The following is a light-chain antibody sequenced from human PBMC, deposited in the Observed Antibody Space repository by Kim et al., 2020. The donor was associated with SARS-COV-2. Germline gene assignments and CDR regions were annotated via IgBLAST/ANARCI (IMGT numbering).Light chain of an antibody. CDR1: SSNIGSKT. Sequence: QPVLTQPPSASGTPGQSVTVSCSGGSSNIGSKTVNWYQQVPGTAPKLLIYSNNKRPSGVPDRFSGSKSGTSASLAISGLQSEDEADYYCAAWDDSLKGWVFGGGTQLTVL. CDR2: SNN. CDR3: AAWDDSLKGWV. J-gene: IGLJ3*02. V-gene: IGLV1-44*01.